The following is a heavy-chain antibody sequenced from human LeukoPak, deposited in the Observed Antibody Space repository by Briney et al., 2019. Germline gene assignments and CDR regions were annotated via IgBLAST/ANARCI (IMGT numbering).Heavy chain of an antibody. V-gene: IGHV4-34*01. Sequence: SETLSLTCAVDGASFSSYYWSWIRQPPGKGLEWIGDINHSGSTNYNPSLKSRVTISIDTSKNQFSLNLNSVSAADTAVYYCARLRYFRDSSGYRPYYFDYWGQGTLVTVSS. D-gene: IGHD3-22*01. CDR1: GASFSSYY. J-gene: IGHJ4*02. CDR2: INHSGST. CDR3: ARLRYFRDSSGYRPYYFDY.